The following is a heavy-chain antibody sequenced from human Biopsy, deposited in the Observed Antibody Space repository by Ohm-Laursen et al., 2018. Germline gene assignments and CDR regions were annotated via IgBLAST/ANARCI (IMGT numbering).Heavy chain of an antibody. V-gene: IGHV4-39*01. CDR2: VYYSGST. J-gene: IGHJ4*02. CDR1: GGSISSRNHY. CDR3: ARHSLDDFWSGAHYYFDY. Sequence: SDTLSLTWRASGGSISSRNHYWGWLRQPPGKGLEWIGHVYYSGSTFYNSSLESRVTVSVDTSKNQFHLRLTSMSAPDTAVYYCARHSLDDFWSGAHYYFDYWGLGTLVTVSS. D-gene: IGHD3-3*01.